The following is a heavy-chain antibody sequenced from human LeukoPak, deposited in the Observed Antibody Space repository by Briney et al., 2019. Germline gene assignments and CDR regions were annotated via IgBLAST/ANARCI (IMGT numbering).Heavy chain of an antibody. Sequence: SETLSLTCAVYGGSFSGYYWSWIRQPPGKGLEWIGEINHSGSTNYNPSLKSRVTISVDTSKNQFSLKLSPVTAADTAVYYCARGRIYYGSGSYYSSSYYYYYYMDVWGKGTTVTVSS. J-gene: IGHJ6*03. CDR1: GGSFSGYY. V-gene: IGHV4-34*01. CDR3: ARGRIYYGSGSYYSSSYYYYYYMDV. CDR2: INHSGST. D-gene: IGHD3-10*01.